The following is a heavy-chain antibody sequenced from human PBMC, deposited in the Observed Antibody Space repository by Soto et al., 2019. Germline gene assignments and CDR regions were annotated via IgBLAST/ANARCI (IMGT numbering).Heavy chain of an antibody. CDR2: TYCRSQWFN. CDR3: ATWRFDH. J-gene: IGHJ4*02. V-gene: IGHV6-1*01. CDR1: GDSVSSNSAA. Sequence: SQTLSLTCAISGDSVSSNSAAWNWIRHSPSRGLEWLGRTYCRSQWFNDYAVSMRSRITIKADTTKNQFSLQVNSATPEDTAVYYCATWRFDHWGQGTPVTVSS.